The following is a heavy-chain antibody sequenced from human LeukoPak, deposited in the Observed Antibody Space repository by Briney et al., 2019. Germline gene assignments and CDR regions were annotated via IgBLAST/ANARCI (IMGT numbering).Heavy chain of an antibody. V-gene: IGHV5-51*01. Sequence: PGESLKISCKASGYSFTNYWIGWVRQMPGKGLEWMGIIYPGDSDTRYSPSFQGQVTISADKSFSTAYLQWSSLKASDTAMYYCARRRDPYDILTGYYENWGQGTLVTVSS. J-gene: IGHJ4*02. CDR2: IYPGDSDT. CDR1: GYSFTNYW. D-gene: IGHD3-9*01. CDR3: ARRRDPYDILTGYYEN.